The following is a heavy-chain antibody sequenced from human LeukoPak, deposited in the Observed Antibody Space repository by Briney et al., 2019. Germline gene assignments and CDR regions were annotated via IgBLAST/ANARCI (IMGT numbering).Heavy chain of an antibody. CDR1: GDSVSSNSAA. Sequence: SQTLSLTCAISGDSVSSNSAAWNWIRQSPSRGLEWLGRTYYRSKWYNDYAVSLKSRITINPDTSKNHFSLQLNSVPPEDTAVYYCAREGPRIGYSDSTGYYYWGQGTLVTVSS. J-gene: IGHJ4*02. D-gene: IGHD3-22*01. CDR3: AREGPRIGYSDSTGYYY. V-gene: IGHV6-1*01. CDR2: TYYRSKWYN.